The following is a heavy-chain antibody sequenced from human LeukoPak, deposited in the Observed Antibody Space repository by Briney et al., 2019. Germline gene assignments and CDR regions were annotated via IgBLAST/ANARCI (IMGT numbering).Heavy chain of an antibody. CDR3: ATYDFWSGTKNYYYYGMDV. CDR1: GYSFTSYW. V-gene: IGHV5-51*01. CDR2: INPGDSDT. J-gene: IGHJ6*02. D-gene: IGHD3-3*01. Sequence: GESLKISCKGSGYSFTSYWIGWVRQMPGKGLEWMGIINPGDSDTRYSPSFQGQVTISADKSISTAYLQWSSLKASDTAMYYCATYDFWSGTKNYYYYGMDVWGQGTTVTVSS.